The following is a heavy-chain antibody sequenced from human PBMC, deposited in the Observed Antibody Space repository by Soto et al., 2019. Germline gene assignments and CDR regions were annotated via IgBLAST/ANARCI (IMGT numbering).Heavy chain of an antibody. J-gene: IGHJ6*02. CDR1: GGTFSSYA. D-gene: IGHD2-15*01. V-gene: IGHV1-69*13. CDR3: ARDCGGSCYYGMDV. Sequence: SVEVSCKASGGTFSSYAISWVRQAPGQGLEWMGGIIPIFGTTNYAQKFQGRVTMTADESTSTAYMELSRLRSDDTAVYYCARDCGGSCYYGMDVWGQGTTVTVSS. CDR2: IIPIFGTT.